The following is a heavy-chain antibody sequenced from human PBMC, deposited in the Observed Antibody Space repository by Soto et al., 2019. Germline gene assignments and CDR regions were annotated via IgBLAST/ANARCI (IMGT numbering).Heavy chain of an antibody. Sequence: TSETQSVTCGVYGGYFGGYDWTWIRQPPGKGLEWIGEINHSGSTNYNPSLKSRVTISVDTSKNQFSLKLSSVTAADTAVYYCARGKGLYGDYGYWGQGTLVTVSS. CDR1: GGYFGGYD. D-gene: IGHD4-17*01. J-gene: IGHJ4*02. CDR3: ARGKGLYGDYGY. CDR2: INHSGST. V-gene: IGHV4-34*01.